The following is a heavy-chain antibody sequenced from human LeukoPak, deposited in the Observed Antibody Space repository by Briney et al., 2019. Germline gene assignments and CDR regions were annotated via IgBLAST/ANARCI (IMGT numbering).Heavy chain of an antibody. J-gene: IGHJ4*02. CDR3: ARDIGGGYNYGYFDY. CDR2: IDPNNGGT. Sequence: ASVKVSCKASGYTFTSYYMHWVRQAPGQGLEWMGWIDPNNGGTNYAQTFQGRVTMTRDTSISTAYMELSRLRSDDTAVYYCARDIGGGYNYGYFDYWGQGTLVTVSS. D-gene: IGHD5-18*01. V-gene: IGHV1-2*02. CDR1: GYTFTSYY.